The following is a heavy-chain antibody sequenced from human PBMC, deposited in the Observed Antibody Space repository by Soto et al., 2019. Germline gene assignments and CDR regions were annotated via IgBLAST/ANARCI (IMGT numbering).Heavy chain of an antibody. J-gene: IGHJ6*02. V-gene: IGHV3-23*01. CDR1: GFSFNSYV. Sequence: EVQLLESGGGLGQPGGSLRLSCEASGFSFNSYVINWVRQGPGKGLEWVSGISGDGGSTYYAESVKGRFIVSRDNSKNTLYLEMNSLRAEDTAIYYCAKVGQRMTVFGRGGMDVWGQGTTVTVSS. CDR3: AKVGQRMTVFGRGGMDV. D-gene: IGHD3-3*01. CDR2: ISGDGGST.